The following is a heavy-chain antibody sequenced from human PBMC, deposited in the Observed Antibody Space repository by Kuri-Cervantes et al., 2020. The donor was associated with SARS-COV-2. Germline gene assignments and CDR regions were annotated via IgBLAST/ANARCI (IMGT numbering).Heavy chain of an antibody. CDR3: ARSTTGFTAMFTDYFDS. J-gene: IGHJ4*02. V-gene: IGHV2-70*11. CDR2: IEWADDK. D-gene: IGHD5-18*01. CDR1: GFSLSTSGMC. Sequence: SGPTLVKPTQTLTLTCTFSGFSLSTSGMCVSWIRQPPGKALEWLARIEWADDKYYSKSPKTRLTISKDTSKNQVVLTMTNMDPVDTATYYCARSTTGFTAMFTDYFDSWSQGTLVTVSS.